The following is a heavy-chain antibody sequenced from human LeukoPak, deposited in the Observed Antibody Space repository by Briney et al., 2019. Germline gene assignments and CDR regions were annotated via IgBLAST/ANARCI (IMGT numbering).Heavy chain of an antibody. J-gene: IGHJ4*02. Sequence: PSETLSLTCAVYGGSFSGYYWSWIRQPPGKGLEWIGEINHSGSTNYNPSLKSRVTISVDTSKNQFSLKLSSVTAADTAVYYCARYYYGSGKRGFDYWGQGTLVTVSS. CDR3: ARYYYGSGKRGFDY. CDR2: INHSGST. CDR1: GGSFSGYY. V-gene: IGHV4-34*01. D-gene: IGHD3-10*01.